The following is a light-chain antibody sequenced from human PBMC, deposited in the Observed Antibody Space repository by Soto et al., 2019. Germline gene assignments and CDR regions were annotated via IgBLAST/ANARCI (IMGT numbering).Light chain of an antibody. CDR2: GAS. Sequence: PGERATLSGRASHSLTTRNGAGDKHIPGQAPRIVIDGASSRATGIPDRVSGSGSGTDGTLSISGLEPEDFAVYYCQQYASSPRTFGQGTKVDIK. J-gene: IGKJ1*01. CDR3: QQYASSPRT. CDR1: HSLTTRN. V-gene: IGKV3-20*01.